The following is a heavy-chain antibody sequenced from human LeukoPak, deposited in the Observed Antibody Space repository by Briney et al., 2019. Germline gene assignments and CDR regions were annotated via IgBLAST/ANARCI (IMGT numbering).Heavy chain of an antibody. CDR3: ARMRCGHTDNICYNY. CDR1: GVSVSGYY. CDR2: IYHSGYT. V-gene: IGHV4-34*01. Sequence: SETLSLTCAVHGVSVSGYYWSWIRQSPGKRLEWIGEIYHSGYTNYNLSLKRRVTISAATSENQLSLRLTSVTAEDTAVYYCARMRCGHTDNICYNYWGQGTLVTVSS. D-gene: IGHD2-8*01. J-gene: IGHJ4*02.